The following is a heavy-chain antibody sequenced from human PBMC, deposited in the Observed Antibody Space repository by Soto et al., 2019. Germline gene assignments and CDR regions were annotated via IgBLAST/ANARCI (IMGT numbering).Heavy chain of an antibody. D-gene: IGHD2-21*01. CDR3: ATGPTGGYYSLDY. V-gene: IGHV1-24*01. J-gene: IGHJ4*02. Sequence: ASVKVSCKVSGYTLTELSMHRVRQAPGKGLEWMGGFDPEDGETIYAQKFQGRVTMTEDTSTDTAYMELSSLRSEDTAVYYCATGPTGGYYSLDYWGQGTLVTVSS. CDR2: FDPEDGET. CDR1: GYTLTELS.